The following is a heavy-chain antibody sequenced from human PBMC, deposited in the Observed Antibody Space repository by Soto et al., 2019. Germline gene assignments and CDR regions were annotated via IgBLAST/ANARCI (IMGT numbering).Heavy chain of an antibody. J-gene: IGHJ4*02. CDR3: ARRYYDFWSGYVDY. Sequence: SETLSLTCTVSGGSISSYYWSWIRQPPGKGLEWIGYIYYSGSTNYNPSLKSRVTISVDTSKNQFSLKLSSVTAADTAVYYCARRYYDFWSGYVDYWGQGTLVTVSS. CDR2: IYYSGST. D-gene: IGHD3-3*01. CDR1: GGSISSYY. V-gene: IGHV4-59*01.